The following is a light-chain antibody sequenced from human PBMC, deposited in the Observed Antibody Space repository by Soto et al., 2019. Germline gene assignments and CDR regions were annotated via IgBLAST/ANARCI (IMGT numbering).Light chain of an antibody. V-gene: IGLV2-14*01. CDR3: NSYTSSSTLYV. CDR2: EVS. J-gene: IGLJ1*01. Sequence: QSALTQPASVSGSPGQSITISCTGTSSDIGTYNYVSWYQQHPGKAPKLMLYEVSNRPSGVSNRFFGSKSGNTASLTISGPQAEDEAYYFCNSYTSSSTLYVFGTGTKVTVL. CDR1: SSDIGTYNY.